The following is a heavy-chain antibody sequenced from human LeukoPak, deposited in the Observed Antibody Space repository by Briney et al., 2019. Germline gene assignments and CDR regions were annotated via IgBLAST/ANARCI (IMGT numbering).Heavy chain of an antibody. CDR3: ARGPIVVVPATLPDFDY. V-gene: IGHV3-48*01. D-gene: IGHD2-2*01. CDR1: GFTFSSYS. Sequence: GGSLRLSCAASGFTFSSYSMNWVRQAPGKGLEWVSYISSSSSTIYYADSVKGRFTISRDNAKNSLDLQMNSLRAEDTAVYYCARGPIVVVPATLPDFDYWGQGTLVTVSS. CDR2: ISSSSSTI. J-gene: IGHJ4*02.